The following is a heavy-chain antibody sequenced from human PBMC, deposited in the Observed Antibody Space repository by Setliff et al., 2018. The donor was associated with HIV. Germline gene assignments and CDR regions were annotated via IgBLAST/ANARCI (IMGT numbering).Heavy chain of an antibody. V-gene: IGHV3-74*03. CDR2: INWNGGST. J-gene: IGHJ4*02. Sequence: GGSLRLSCAASGLTFSNYWLHWVRQAPGKGLVWVSRINWNGGSTTYADSVKGRFTISRDNAKNSLYLQMNSLRAEDTAVYYCVRFYYYGSGSYGHWGQGTLVTVSS. CDR3: VRFYYYGSGSYGH. CDR1: GLTFSNYW. D-gene: IGHD3-10*01.